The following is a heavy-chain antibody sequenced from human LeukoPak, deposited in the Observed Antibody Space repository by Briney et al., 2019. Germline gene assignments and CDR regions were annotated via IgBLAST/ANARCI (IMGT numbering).Heavy chain of an antibody. J-gene: IGHJ4*02. CDR3: AFDVWGSYRYARLGY. Sequence: SVKVSCKASGGTFISYAISWVRQAPGQGLEWMGGIIPIFGTANYAQKFQGRVTITADKSTSTAYMELSSLRSEDTAVYYCAFDVWGSYRYARLGYWGQGTLVTVSS. V-gene: IGHV1-69*06. CDR1: GGTFISYA. CDR2: IIPIFGTA. D-gene: IGHD3-16*02.